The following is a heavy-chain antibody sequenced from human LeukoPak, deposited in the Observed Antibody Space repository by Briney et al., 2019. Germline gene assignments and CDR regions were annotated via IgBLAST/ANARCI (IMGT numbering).Heavy chain of an antibody. Sequence: ASVKVSCKASGGTFSSYAISWVRQAPGQGLEWMGRIIPIFGTANYAQKFQDRVTITTDESTSTAYMELSSLRSEDTAVYYCARAPLVVVPAAHNWFDPWGQGTLVTVSS. CDR3: ARAPLVVVPAAHNWFDP. CDR2: IIPIFGTA. J-gene: IGHJ5*02. V-gene: IGHV1-69*05. CDR1: GGTFSSYA. D-gene: IGHD2-2*01.